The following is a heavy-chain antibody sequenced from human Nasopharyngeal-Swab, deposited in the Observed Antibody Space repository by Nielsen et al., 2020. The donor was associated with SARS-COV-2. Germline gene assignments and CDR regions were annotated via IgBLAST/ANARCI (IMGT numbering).Heavy chain of an antibody. CDR1: GASISSSINY. Sequence: GSLRLSCTVSGASISSSINYWGWNRQSPQKGLEWIVTGSYSGTANYNPSLNSRVTISVDTSKNQFSLKLITVTAADTAVYYCARDESGDYLGLPFDYWSQGTLVTVSS. CDR2: GSYSGTA. J-gene: IGHJ4*02. V-gene: IGHV4-39*07. D-gene: IGHD4-17*01. CDR3: ARDESGDYLGLPFDY.